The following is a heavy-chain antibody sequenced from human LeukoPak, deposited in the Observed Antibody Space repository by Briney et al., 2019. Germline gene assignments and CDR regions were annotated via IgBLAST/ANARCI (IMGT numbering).Heavy chain of an antibody. CDR2: ISGYNGDT. D-gene: IGHD1-26*01. CDR1: GFIFTKYG. J-gene: IGHJ6*02. V-gene: IGHV1-18*01. Sequence: ASVKVSCKASGFIFTKYGISWVRQAPGQGLEWVGWISGYNGDTNYAQKLQGRVTMTTDTSTSTAYMELRSLRSDDTAVYYCARVAWELPLHGMDVWGQGTTVTVSS. CDR3: ARVAWELPLHGMDV.